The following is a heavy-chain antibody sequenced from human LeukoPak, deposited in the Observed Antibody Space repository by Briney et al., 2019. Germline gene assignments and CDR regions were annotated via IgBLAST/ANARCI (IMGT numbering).Heavy chain of an antibody. Sequence: SETLSLTCTVSGGSISSYYWSWIRQPPGKGLEWIGYIYYSGSTNYNPSLKSRVTISVDTSKNQFSLKLSSVTAADTAVYYCARGAAALDYWGQGTLVTVSS. J-gene: IGHJ4*02. CDR3: ARGAAALDY. CDR1: GGSISSYY. CDR2: IYYSGST. D-gene: IGHD6-13*01. V-gene: IGHV4-59*08.